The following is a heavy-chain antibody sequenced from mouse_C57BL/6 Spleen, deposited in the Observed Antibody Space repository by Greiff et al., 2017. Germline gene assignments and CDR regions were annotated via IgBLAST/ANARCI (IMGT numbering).Heavy chain of an antibody. J-gene: IGHJ2*01. CDR2: IYPRDGST. D-gene: IGHD1-1*01. V-gene: IGHV1-85*01. Sequence: LQQSGPELVKPGASVKLSCKASGYTFTSYDINWVKQRPGQGLEWIGWIYPRDGSTKYNEKFKGKATLTVDTSSSTAYMELHSLTSEDSAVYFCARGDYYGSRGPDYWGQGTTLTVSS. CDR3: ARGDYYGSRGPDY. CDR1: GYTFTSYD.